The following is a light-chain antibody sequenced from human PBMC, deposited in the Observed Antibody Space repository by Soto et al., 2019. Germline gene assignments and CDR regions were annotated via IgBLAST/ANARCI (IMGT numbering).Light chain of an antibody. V-gene: IGLV6-57*04. CDR2: EDN. Sequence: NFMLTQPHSVSESPGKTVTISCTRSSGSIASNYVQWYQPRPGSAPTTVIYEDNQRPSGVPDRFSGSIDSSSNSASLNISGLKTEDEADYYCQSYDSSNVVFGGGTKLTGL. J-gene: IGLJ2*01. CDR3: QSYDSSNVV. CDR1: SGSIASNY.